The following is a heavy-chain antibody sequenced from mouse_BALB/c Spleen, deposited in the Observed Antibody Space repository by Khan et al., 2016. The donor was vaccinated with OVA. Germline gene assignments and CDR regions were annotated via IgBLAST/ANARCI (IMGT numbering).Heavy chain of an antibody. Sequence: QIQLVQSGPELKKPGETVKISCKASGYTFTNYGMNWMKQAPGKGLKWMGWINTYTGEPTYADDFKGRFAFSLETSASTAYLQIYNLKNEDTATYCCASGGHWYFDVWGAGTTVTVSS. CDR2: INTYTGEP. V-gene: IGHV9-3-1*01. CDR1: GYTFTNYG. D-gene: IGHD1-1*02. CDR3: ASGGHWYFDV. J-gene: IGHJ1*01.